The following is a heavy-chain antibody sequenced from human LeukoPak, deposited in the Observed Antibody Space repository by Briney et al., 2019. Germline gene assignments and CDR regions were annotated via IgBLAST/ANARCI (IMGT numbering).Heavy chain of an antibody. CDR1: GFSFDDYA. Sequence: GGSLRLSCAVSGFSFDDYAMHWVRHVPGKGLEWVSGISWNSDNIVYADSVKGRFTTSRDNAKNSLYLQMNSLRAEDTALYYCAINGGGDSGYGNFDYWGQGTLVTVSS. J-gene: IGHJ4*02. V-gene: IGHV3-9*01. CDR2: ISWNSDNI. CDR3: AINGGGDSGYGNFDY. D-gene: IGHD5-12*01.